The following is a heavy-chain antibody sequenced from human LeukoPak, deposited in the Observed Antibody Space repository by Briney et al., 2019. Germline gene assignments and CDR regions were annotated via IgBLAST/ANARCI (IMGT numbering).Heavy chain of an antibody. Sequence: GGSLRLSCAASGFTFSSYGMSWVRQAPGKGLEWVSIIFGNGDTTYYADSVKGRFTVSRDNSKDTLYLQMNDLRPDDTAIYYCAKRNTMVRGGPCFDYWGQGLLVTVSS. CDR1: GFTFSSYG. V-gene: IGHV3-23*01. J-gene: IGHJ4*02. D-gene: IGHD3-10*01. CDR3: AKRNTMVRGGPCFDY. CDR2: IFGNGDTT.